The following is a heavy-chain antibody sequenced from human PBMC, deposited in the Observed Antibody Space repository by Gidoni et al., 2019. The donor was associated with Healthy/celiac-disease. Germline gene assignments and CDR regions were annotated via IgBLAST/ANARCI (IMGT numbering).Heavy chain of an antibody. CDR3: ARYYYDSSGYYYDY. D-gene: IGHD3-22*01. J-gene: IGHJ4*02. CDR2: IYSGGST. Sequence: EVQLVETGGGLIQPGGSLRLSCAASGFTVSSNYISGVRKAPGKGLEWVSVIYSGGSTYYADSVKGRFTISRDNAKNTLYLQMNSLRAEDTAVYYCARYYYDSSGYYYDYWGQGTLVTVSS. CDR1: GFTVSSNY. V-gene: IGHV3-53*02.